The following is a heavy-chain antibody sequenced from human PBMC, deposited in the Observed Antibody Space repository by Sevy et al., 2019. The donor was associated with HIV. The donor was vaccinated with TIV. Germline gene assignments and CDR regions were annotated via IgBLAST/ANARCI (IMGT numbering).Heavy chain of an antibody. Sequence: GGSLRLSCAASGFTFSSYGMHWVRQAPGKGLEWVAVIWYDGSNKYYADSVKGRFTISRDNSKNTLYLQMNSLRAEDTVVYYCARERGWEYYDFWSGYYTGHYYYGMDVWGQGTTVTVSS. CDR3: ARERGWEYYDFWSGYYTGHYYYGMDV. CDR1: GFTFSSYG. J-gene: IGHJ6*02. V-gene: IGHV3-33*01. CDR2: IWYDGSNK. D-gene: IGHD3-3*01.